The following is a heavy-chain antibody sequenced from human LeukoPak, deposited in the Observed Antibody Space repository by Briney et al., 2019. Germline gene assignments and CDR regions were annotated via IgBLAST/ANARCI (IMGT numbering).Heavy chain of an antibody. V-gene: IGHV4-31*03. Sequence: SETLSLTCTVSGGSISSGGYYWSWIRQHPGKGLEWIGYIYYSGTTYYNPSLKSRVTISLDTSKNQFSLKLSSVTAADTAVYYGARDPGRESFGVVISNWFDPWGQGTLVTVSS. CDR3: ARDPGRESFGVVISNWFDP. D-gene: IGHD3-3*01. J-gene: IGHJ5*02. CDR1: GGSISSGGYY. CDR2: IYYSGTT.